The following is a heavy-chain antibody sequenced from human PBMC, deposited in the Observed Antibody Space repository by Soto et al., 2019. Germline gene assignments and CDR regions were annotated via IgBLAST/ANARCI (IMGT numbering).Heavy chain of an antibody. Sequence: QVQLQESGTGLVKPSETLSVTCSVSGASIRDYYWCWLRQPAGKGLEWIGRMYTSGNTKYNPSLMSRLTMSEDTSVNQFSLTLRSVTAADTAIYFCARMYNSGYYRPEGDYYFYGLDVWGQGTTVTVSS. D-gene: IGHD6-19*01. J-gene: IGHJ6*02. V-gene: IGHV4-4*07. CDR3: ARMYNSGYYRPEGDYYFYGLDV. CDR1: GASIRDYY. CDR2: MYTSGNT.